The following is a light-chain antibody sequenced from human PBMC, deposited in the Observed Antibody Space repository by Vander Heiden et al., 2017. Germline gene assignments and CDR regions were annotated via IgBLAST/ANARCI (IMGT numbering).Light chain of an antibody. J-gene: IGKJ4*01. V-gene: IGKV3-11*01. Sequence: EIVLTQSPATLSLSPGERATLSCRASQSVSSYLAWDQQKPGQAPRLHIYDASNRATGIPARFSGSGSGTDFTLTISSLEPEDFAVYYCQQRSNWPPLTFGGGTKVEIK. CDR1: QSVSSY. CDR2: DAS. CDR3: QQRSNWPPLT.